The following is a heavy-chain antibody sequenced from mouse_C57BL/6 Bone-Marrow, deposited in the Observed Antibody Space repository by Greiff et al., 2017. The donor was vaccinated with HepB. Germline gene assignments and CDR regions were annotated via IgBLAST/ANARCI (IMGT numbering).Heavy chain of an antibody. V-gene: IGHV1-82*01. J-gene: IGHJ2*01. CDR3: ARTAQAHY. CDR1: GYAFSSSW. CDR2: IYPGDGDT. Sequence: QVQLKESGPELVKPGASVKISCKASGYAFSSSWMNWVKQRPGKGLEWIGRIYPGDGDTNYNGKFKGKATLTADKSSSTAYMQLSSLTSEDSAVYFCARTAQAHYWGQGTTLTVSS. D-gene: IGHD3-2*02.